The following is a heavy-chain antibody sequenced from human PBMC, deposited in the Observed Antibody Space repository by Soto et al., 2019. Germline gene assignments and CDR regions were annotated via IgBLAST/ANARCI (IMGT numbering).Heavy chain of an antibody. J-gene: IGHJ4*02. D-gene: IGHD3-3*01. CDR3: AKERGRFLEWLFFY. CDR2: ISYDGSNK. V-gene: IGHV3-30*18. CDR1: GFTFSSYG. Sequence: QPGGSLRLSCAASGFTFSSYGMHWVRQAPGKGLEWVAVISYDGSNKYYADSVKGRFTISRDNSKNTLYLQMNSLRAEDTAVYYCAKERGRFLEWLFFYWGQGTLVTVSS.